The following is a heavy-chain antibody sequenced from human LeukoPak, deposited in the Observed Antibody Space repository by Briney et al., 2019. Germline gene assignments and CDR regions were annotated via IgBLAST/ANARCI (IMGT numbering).Heavy chain of an antibody. D-gene: IGHD2-15*01. CDR1: GFTFDDYA. Sequence: GRSLRLSCAASGFTFDDYAMHWVRQAPGKGLEWVSGISWNSGSIGYADSVKGRFTIFRDNAKNSLYLQMNSLRAEDTALYYCAKDIGWNYYYYMDVGGKGTTVTVSS. V-gene: IGHV3-9*01. CDR2: ISWNSGSI. CDR3: AKDIGWNYYYYMDV. J-gene: IGHJ6*03.